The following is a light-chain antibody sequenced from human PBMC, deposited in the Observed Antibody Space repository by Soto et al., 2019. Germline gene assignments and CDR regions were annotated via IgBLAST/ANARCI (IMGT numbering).Light chain of an antibody. V-gene: IGLV2-8*01. CDR1: SNDVGYYDY. Sequence: QSALTQPPSASGSPGQSVTISCTGTSNDVGYYDYVSWYQQYPGKAPKLMIYEVNKRPSGVPDRFSGSKSGNTAFLTVSGLRAEDEAEYHCSSYAGGNNFVFGFGTKVTVL. CDR2: EVN. CDR3: SSYAGGNNFV. J-gene: IGLJ1*01.